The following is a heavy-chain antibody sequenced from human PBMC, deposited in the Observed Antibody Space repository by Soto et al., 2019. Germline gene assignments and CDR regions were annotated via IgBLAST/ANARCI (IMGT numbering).Heavy chain of an antibody. J-gene: IGHJ5*02. Sequence: VGSLRLSCAISGFSVSSNYLSWVRQAPGEGLEWVSVHYSGGSTYYADSVQGRFTISRDKSNNTLYLQMRRVRAEDTAVYFCARHRHPRGTVGATSPLDPWGQGTQVTVSS. CDR3: ARHRHPRGTVGATSPLDP. V-gene: IGHV3-53*01. CDR2: HYSGGST. D-gene: IGHD1-26*01. CDR1: GFSVSSNY.